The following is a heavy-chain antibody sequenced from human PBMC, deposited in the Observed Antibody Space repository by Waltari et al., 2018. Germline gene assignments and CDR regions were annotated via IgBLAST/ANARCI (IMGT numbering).Heavy chain of an antibody. CDR1: GFTFLNYT. D-gene: IGHD3-10*01. V-gene: IGHV3-21*01. J-gene: IGHJ3*02. CDR2: ITSSSSSI. CDR3: ARDYGAPAFDI. Sequence: EVQLVGSGGGRVKPGGSWELSGEALGFTFLNYTMNWVRQAPGKGLEWVSSITSSSSSIYYADSVKGRFTISRDNAKNSLYLQVNSLRAEDTAVYYCARDYGAPAFDIWGQGTMVTVSS.